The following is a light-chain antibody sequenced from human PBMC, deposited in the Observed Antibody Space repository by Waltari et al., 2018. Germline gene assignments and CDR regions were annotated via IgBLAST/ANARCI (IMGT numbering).Light chain of an antibody. V-gene: IGKV3-20*01. Sequence: EVVLTQSPGTLSLSPGEGATLSCRASQSVSRSLAWYQQKPGQAPRLLIDDTSRRATGIPDRFSGSGSETDFSLTISRLEPEDFAMYYCQKYASLPATFGQGTKVEIK. CDR1: QSVSRS. CDR3: QKYASLPAT. CDR2: DTS. J-gene: IGKJ1*01.